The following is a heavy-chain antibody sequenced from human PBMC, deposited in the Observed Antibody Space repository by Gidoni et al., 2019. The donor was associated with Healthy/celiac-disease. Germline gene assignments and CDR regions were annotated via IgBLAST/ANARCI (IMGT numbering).Heavy chain of an antibody. J-gene: IGHJ6*02. D-gene: IGHD3-3*01. CDR2: IWYDGSNK. V-gene: IGHV3-33*01. CDR1: GFTFSSYG. CDR3: ARDLLLRFLVYGMDV. Sequence: QVQLVESGGGVVQPGRSLRLSCAASGFTFSSYGMHWVRQAPGKGLEWVAVIWYDGSNKYYADSVKGRFTISRDNSKNTLYLQMNSLRAEDTAVYYCARDLLLRFLVYGMDVWGQGTTVTVSS.